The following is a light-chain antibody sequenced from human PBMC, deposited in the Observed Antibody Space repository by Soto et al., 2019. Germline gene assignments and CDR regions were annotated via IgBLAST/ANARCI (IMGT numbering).Light chain of an antibody. CDR2: DAS. V-gene: IGKV3-11*01. CDR1: QSVSSY. CDR3: QQRSNWPL. Sequence: EIVLTQSAASLSLSPGERATLSSRASQSVSSYLAWYQQKPGQAPRLLIYDASNRATGIPARFSGSGSGTDFTLTISSLEPEDFAVYYCQQRSNWPLFGGGTKVEIK. J-gene: IGKJ4*01.